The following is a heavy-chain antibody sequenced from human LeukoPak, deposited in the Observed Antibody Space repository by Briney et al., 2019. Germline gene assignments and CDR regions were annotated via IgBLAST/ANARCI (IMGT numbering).Heavy chain of an antibody. CDR2: ISSSGTYV. J-gene: IGHJ3*02. V-gene: IGHV3-21*01. Sequence: PGGSLRLSCAASGFPFSTYSMNWVRQAPGKGLEWVSSISSSGTYVYYPDSVKGRFTISRDNAKSSLYLQMNSLRAEDTAVYSCASGRSGSYGDAFDIWGQGTMVTVSS. CDR3: ASGRSGSYGDAFDI. D-gene: IGHD1-26*01. CDR1: GFPFSTYS.